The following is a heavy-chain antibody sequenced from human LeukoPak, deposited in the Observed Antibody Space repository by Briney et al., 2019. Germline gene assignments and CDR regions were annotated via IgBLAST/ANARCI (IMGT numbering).Heavy chain of an antibody. Sequence: AGGSLRLSCAASGFTFSSYSMNWVRQAPGKGLEWVPSISSSSSYIYYADSVKGRFTISRDNAKNSLYLQMNSLRAEDTALYYCAKVLPIAAAGQWQDAFDIWGQGTMVTVSS. D-gene: IGHD6-13*01. CDR3: AKVLPIAAAGQWQDAFDI. CDR2: ISSSSSYI. V-gene: IGHV3-21*04. J-gene: IGHJ3*02. CDR1: GFTFSSYS.